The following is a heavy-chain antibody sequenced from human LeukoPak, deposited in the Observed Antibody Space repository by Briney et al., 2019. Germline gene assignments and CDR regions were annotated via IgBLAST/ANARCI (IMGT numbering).Heavy chain of an antibody. J-gene: IGHJ3*02. Sequence: SETLSLTCTVSGGSISSSSYYWGWIRQPPGKGLEWIGSIYYSGSTYYNPSLKSRVTISVDTSKNQFSLKLSSVTAADTAVYYCARDSSGYFYGNAFDIWGRGTMVTVSS. CDR1: GGSISSSSYY. V-gene: IGHV4-39*01. D-gene: IGHD3-22*01. CDR2: IYYSGST. CDR3: ARDSSGYFYGNAFDI.